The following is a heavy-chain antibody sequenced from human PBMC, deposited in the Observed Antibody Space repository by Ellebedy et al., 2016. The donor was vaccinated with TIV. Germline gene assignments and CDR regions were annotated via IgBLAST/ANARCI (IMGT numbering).Heavy chain of an antibody. Sequence: SGPTLVKPTQTLTLTCTFSGFSLSTSGVSVGWVRQPPGKALEWLALIYWNDDTRYSPSLKSSLTITKDTSKNQVVLTMTNVGPVDTATYYCAHTRDAYSYSPFDYWGQGTLVTVSS. D-gene: IGHD5-24*01. CDR3: AHTRDAYSYSPFDY. V-gene: IGHV2-5*01. J-gene: IGHJ4*02. CDR2: IYWNDDT. CDR1: GFSLSTSGVS.